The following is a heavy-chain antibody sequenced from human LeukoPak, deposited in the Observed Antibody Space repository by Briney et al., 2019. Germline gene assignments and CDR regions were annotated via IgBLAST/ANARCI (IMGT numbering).Heavy chain of an antibody. CDR1: GFTFSSSA. J-gene: IGHJ3*01. V-gene: IGHV3-23*01. Sequence: PGGSLRLSCAASGFTFSSSAMSWVRQAPGKGLEWVSDIGGSGDYTNYADSVKGRFTISRDNSKNTLYLQMHSLRAEDTAIYSCARARGSHNAFDFWGQGTVVTVSS. D-gene: IGHD1-26*01. CDR3: ARARGSHNAFDF. CDR2: IGGSGDYT.